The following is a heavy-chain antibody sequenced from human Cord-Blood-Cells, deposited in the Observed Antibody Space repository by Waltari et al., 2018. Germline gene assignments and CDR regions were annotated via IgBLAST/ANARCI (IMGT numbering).Heavy chain of an antibody. CDR2: ICYDGSNK. CDR1: GVTSSSHR. V-gene: IGHV3-33*01. CDR3: ARSDSNYHYYYGMDV. D-gene: IGHD4-4*01. J-gene: IGHJ6*02. Sequence: QLQLVESGGGVVQPGRSLRLSCAAFGVTSSSHRMHWVRPAQGKGLEWVAVICYDGSNKYYADSVKGRFTISRDNSKNTLYLQMNSLRAEDTAVYYCARSDSNYHYYYGMDVWGQGTTVTVSS.